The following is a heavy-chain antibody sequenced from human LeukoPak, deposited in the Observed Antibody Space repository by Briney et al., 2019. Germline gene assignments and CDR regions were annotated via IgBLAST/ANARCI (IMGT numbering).Heavy chain of an antibody. J-gene: IGHJ4*02. CDR2: ISDGSRDT. CDR3: TTRLRNHFDY. CDR1: GFTFSSFT. V-gene: IGHV3-23*01. Sequence: QPGGSLRLSCATSGFTFSSFTMNWVRQAPGKGLEWVSTISDGSRDTHYAGSVKGRFTISRDDSQNIVYLQMDSLRAEDTALYYCTTRLRNHFDYWGQGAQATVSS. D-gene: IGHD5-12*01.